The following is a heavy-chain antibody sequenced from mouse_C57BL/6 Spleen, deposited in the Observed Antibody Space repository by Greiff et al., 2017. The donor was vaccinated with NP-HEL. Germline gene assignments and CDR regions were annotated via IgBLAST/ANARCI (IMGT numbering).Heavy chain of an antibody. CDR2: INPSSGYT. V-gene: IGHV1-7*01. J-gene: IGHJ3*01. Sequence: VKLMESGAELAKPGASVKLSCKASGYTFTSYWMHWVKQRPGQGLEWIGYINPSSGYTKYNQKFKDKATLTADKSSSTAYMQLSSLTYEDSAVYYCARPSSGDVAWFAYWGQGTLVTVSA. CDR3: ARPSSGDVAWFAY. D-gene: IGHD3-2*02. CDR1: GYTFTSYW.